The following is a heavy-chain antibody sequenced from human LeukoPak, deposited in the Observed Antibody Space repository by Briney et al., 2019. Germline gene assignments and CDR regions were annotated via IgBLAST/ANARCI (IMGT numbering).Heavy chain of an antibody. CDR3: AREKIGYYDGSGRGWFDP. V-gene: IGHV4-38-2*02. J-gene: IGHJ5*02. Sequence: SETLSLTCTVSGYSISSGYYWGWIRQPPGKGLEWIGSIYHSGSTYYNPSLKSRVTISVDTSKKQFSLKLSSVTAADTAVYYCAREKIGYYDGSGRGWFDPWGQGTLVTVSS. CDR2: IYHSGST. D-gene: IGHD3-22*01. CDR1: GYSISSGYY.